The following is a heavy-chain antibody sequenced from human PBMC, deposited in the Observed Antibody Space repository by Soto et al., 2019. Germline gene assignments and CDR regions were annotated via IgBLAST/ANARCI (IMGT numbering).Heavy chain of an antibody. CDR1: GFTFRDYY. CDR2: IXSSGSNK. J-gene: IGHJ4*02. V-gene: IGHV3-11*01. CDR3: TGGNIGV. D-gene: IGHD5-12*01. Sequence: SLRLSCAASGFTFRDYYMMWFRRAPGKGLEXVSYIXSSGSNKYYAXXVKGRYTXXRDNDEKSMFLQMKSLRVEDTAVYYCTGGNIGVWGQGTQVTVSS.